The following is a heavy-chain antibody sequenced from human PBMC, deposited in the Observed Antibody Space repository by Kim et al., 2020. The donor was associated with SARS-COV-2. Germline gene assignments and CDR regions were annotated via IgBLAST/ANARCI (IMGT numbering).Heavy chain of an antibody. D-gene: IGHD3-22*01. V-gene: IGHV3-33*01. J-gene: IGHJ4*02. CDR3: ARDYDSSGYYLYH. Sequence: YAEPVTGRLAIARDNSKNTLYLQMSGRRAEDTAVYFCARDYDSSGYYLYHWGQGTLVTVSS.